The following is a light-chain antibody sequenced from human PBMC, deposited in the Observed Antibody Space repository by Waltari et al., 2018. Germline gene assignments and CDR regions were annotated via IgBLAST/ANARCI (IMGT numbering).Light chain of an antibody. V-gene: IGLV2-14*03. CDR1: SSDVGGYNY. CDR3: DSYTSSVTRI. Sequence: QSALTQPASVSGPPGQSLTISCTGTSSDVGGYNYVAWFQQYPGKAPKLLIYDVTNRFAGVSNRFSCSKSGNTASLTISGLQAEDEADYYCDSYTSSVTRIFGTGTKVTVL. CDR2: DVT. J-gene: IGLJ1*01.